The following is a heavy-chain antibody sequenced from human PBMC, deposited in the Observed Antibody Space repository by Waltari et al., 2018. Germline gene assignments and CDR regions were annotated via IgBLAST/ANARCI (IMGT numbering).Heavy chain of an antibody. CDR2: VNDSGST. CDR3: ARPGGRGHDYYYGLDV. Sequence: QAQLQQWGARLLTPSETLSLTCAVYGGSFSGYSWNGVRQPPGKGLEWIGEVNDSGSTNYNPSLKSRLTISIDTSKNQFSLKLSSVTAADTAVYYCARPGGRGHDYYYGLDVWGQGTTVTVSS. J-gene: IGHJ6*02. V-gene: IGHV4-34*01. D-gene: IGHD1-1*01. CDR1: GGSFSGYS.